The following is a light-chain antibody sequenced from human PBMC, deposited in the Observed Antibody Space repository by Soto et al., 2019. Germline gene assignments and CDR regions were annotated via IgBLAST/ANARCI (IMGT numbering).Light chain of an antibody. CDR2: NVY. Sequence: QSALTQPASVSESPGQSITISCTGTSSDVGAYNFVSWHQQHPGKAPKLMIYNVYDRPSGISYRFSGSKSGNTASLTISGLQGEDEADYYCSAYTVSRTYVFGTGTKVTV. J-gene: IGLJ1*01. V-gene: IGLV2-14*03. CDR3: SAYTVSRTYV. CDR1: SSDVGAYNF.